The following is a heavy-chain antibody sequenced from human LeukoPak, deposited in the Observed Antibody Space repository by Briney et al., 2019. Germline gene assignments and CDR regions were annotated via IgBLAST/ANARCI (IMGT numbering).Heavy chain of an antibody. J-gene: IGHJ4*02. Sequence: SETLSLTCTVSGGSISSYYWSWIRQPAGKGLEWIGRIYTSGGTNYNPSLKSRVIMSVDTSKNQFSLKLSSVTAADTAVYYCAREEDYYDSSGYIYWGQGTLVTVSS. V-gene: IGHV4-4*07. CDR1: GGSISSYY. CDR3: AREEDYYDSSGYIY. CDR2: IYTSGGT. D-gene: IGHD3-22*01.